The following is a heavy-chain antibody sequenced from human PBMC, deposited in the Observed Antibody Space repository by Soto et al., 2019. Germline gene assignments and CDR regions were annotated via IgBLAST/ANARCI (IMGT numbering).Heavy chain of an antibody. J-gene: IGHJ4*02. D-gene: IGHD3-22*01. CDR3: ARESSYYYDSSRYSPFDY. V-gene: IGHV1-18*04. Sequence: QVQLMQSGAEVKRPGASVKVSCKASAYTFTTYGISWVRQAPGQGLEWMGWINAYNGNTNYAPRVQGRVTMTTDTSASTAYMELRSLRSDDTAVYYCARESSYYYDSSRYSPFDYWGQGTLVTVSS. CDR2: INAYNGNT. CDR1: AYTFTTYG.